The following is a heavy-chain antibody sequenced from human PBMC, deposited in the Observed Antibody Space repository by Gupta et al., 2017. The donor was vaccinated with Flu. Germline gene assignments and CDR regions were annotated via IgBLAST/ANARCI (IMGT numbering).Heavy chain of an antibody. CDR2: SKNRATSYTT. V-gene: IGHV3-72*01. CDR3: TRLNFYDGSGYYNDF. D-gene: IGHD3-22*01. Sequence: EVPLVESGVGLVNSGGLLRPSCVVSGFSISDHHLDRLRHAPGKGLEWIGRSKNRATSYTTAYAASVEGRFTFSRDDSKNSVKLQMNSLKTEDTAVYYCTRLNFYDGSGYYNDFWGQGTLVAVSS. J-gene: IGHJ4*02. CDR1: GFSISDHH.